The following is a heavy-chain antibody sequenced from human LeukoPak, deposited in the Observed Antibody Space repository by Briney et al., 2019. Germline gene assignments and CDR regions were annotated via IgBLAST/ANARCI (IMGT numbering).Heavy chain of an antibody. CDR2: IKPDGSGK. D-gene: IGHD3-10*01. Sequence: PGGSLRLSCAASGFSFSSYWMTWVRQVPGKGLEWVANIKPDGSGKHYVDSVKGRFTISRDNAKNSLYLQMNSLRAEDTAVYYCARGSGELSYYYYMDVWGKGTTVTVSS. CDR3: ARGSGELSYYYYMDV. CDR1: GFSFSSYW. J-gene: IGHJ6*03. V-gene: IGHV3-7*01.